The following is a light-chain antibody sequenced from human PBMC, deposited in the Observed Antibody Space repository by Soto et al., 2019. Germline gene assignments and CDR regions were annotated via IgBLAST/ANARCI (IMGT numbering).Light chain of an antibody. CDR2: QVT. CDR3: CSYAGSYTYV. J-gene: IGLJ1*01. V-gene: IGLV2-11*01. CDR1: SSDLAIYNY. Sequence: QSALTQPASVSGSPGQSITISCTGTSSDLAIYNYVSWYQQQPGKAPKLMIYQVTNRPSGVPDRFSGSKSGNMASLTISGLQAEDEADYYCCSYAGSYTYVFGTGTKLTVL.